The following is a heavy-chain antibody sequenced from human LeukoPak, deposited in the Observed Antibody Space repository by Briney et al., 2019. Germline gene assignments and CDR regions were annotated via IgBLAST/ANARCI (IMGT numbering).Heavy chain of an antibody. V-gene: IGHV1-18*01. Sequence: ASVKVSCKASGYTFTSYGISWVRQAPGQGLEWMGWISAYNGNTNYAQKLQGRVTMTTDTSTSTAYMELRSLRSDDTAVYYCARAPLVQLERPDYYYGMDVWGQGTTVTVSS. J-gene: IGHJ6*02. CDR1: GYTFTSYG. CDR3: ARAPLVQLERPDYYYGMDV. D-gene: IGHD1-1*01. CDR2: ISAYNGNT.